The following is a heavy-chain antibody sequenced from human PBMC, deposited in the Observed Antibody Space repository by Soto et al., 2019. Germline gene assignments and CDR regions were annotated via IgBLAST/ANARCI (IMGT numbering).Heavy chain of an antibody. CDR2: ISSSSSYI. V-gene: IGHV3-21*01. CDR3: ARVGTDNGGLERNYYDSSEGSPGPAYYYYGMDV. J-gene: IGHJ6*02. CDR1: GFHFSSYI. D-gene: IGHD3-22*01. Sequence: GGSLSLSCAASGFHFSSYIMNWVRQAPGKGLEWVSSISSSSSYIYYADSVKGRFTISRDNAKNSLYLQMNSLRAEDTAVYYCARVGTDNGGLERNYYDSSEGSPGPAYYYYGMDVWGQGTTVTVSS.